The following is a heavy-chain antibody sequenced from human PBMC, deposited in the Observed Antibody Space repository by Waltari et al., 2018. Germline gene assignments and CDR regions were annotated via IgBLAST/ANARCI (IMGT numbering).Heavy chain of an antibody. J-gene: IGHJ4*02. CDR2: IYDAGST. V-gene: IGHV3-66*02. Sequence: EVQLVESGGGLVHSGGSLRLSCAASGFTVRRNHMSWVRQAPGKGLEWVSLIYDAGSTYYPDSVRGRFTISRDNSKNTVHLQMNSLRVEDTAIYYCARARDEETAMVYFDRWGQGTLVSVSS. CDR3: ARARDEETAMVYFDR. CDR1: GFTVRRNH. D-gene: IGHD5-18*01.